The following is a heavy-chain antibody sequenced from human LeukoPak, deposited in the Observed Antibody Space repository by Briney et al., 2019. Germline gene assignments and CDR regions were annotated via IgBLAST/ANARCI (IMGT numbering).Heavy chain of an antibody. D-gene: IGHD3-3*01. J-gene: IGHJ3*02. CDR3: ARGLTSYGVVNDVFDM. V-gene: IGHV3-74*01. CDR1: GVTFSSYW. CDR2: IYIDGSGT. Sequence: GGSLRLSCAASGVTFSSYWMYWGCQAPGQGLGWVSLIYIDGSGTIYADSVKGRFTISQDNDKNTLYLQINSLRAEDRAVYYCARGLTSYGVVNDVFDMRGQGTMVTVSS.